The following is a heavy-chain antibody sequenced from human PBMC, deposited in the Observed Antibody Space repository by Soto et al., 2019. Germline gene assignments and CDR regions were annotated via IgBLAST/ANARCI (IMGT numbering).Heavy chain of an antibody. CDR3: ARQNCSGGSCCTYYYYGMDV. CDR1: GFTFSSYS. V-gene: IGHV3-21*01. D-gene: IGHD2-15*01. CDR2: ISSSSSYI. Sequence: XESLGLSCAASGFTFSSYSMNWVRRAPGKGLEWVSSISSSSSYIYYADSVKGRFTISRDNAKNSLYLQMNSLRAEDTAVYYCARQNCSGGSCCTYYYYGMDVWGQGTTVTVSS. J-gene: IGHJ6*02.